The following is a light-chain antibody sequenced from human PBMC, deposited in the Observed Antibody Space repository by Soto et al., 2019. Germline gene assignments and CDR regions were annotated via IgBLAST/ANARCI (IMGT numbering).Light chain of an antibody. J-gene: IGKJ4*01. CDR1: QSVSSSY. V-gene: IGKV3-20*01. CDR2: GAS. Sequence: EIVLTQSPGTLSLSPGERATLSCRASQSVSSSYLAWYQQKPGQAPRLLIYGASSMATGIPDRFRGSGSVTDFTLTISRLEPEDGAVYYGQEYGISPRLTVGGGTKVEIK. CDR3: QEYGISPRLT.